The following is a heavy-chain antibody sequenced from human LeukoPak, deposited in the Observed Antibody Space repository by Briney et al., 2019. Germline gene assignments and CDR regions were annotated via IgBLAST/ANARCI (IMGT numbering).Heavy chain of an antibody. J-gene: IGHJ6*02. V-gene: IGHV3-66*01. CDR3: ARSPNCGSSCYYGMDV. CDR1: GFTVSSNY. Sequence: GGSLRLSCAASGFTVSSNYMSWVRQAPGKGLEWISVIYSGGNTYYTDSVKGRFTISRDNSKNTLYLQMNSLTAEDTAVYYCARSPNCGSSCYYGMDVWGQGTTVTVSS. D-gene: IGHD2-21*01. CDR2: IYSGGNT.